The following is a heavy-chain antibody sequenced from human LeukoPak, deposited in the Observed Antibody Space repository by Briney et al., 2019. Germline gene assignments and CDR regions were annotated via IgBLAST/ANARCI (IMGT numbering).Heavy chain of an antibody. Sequence: SETLSLTCTVSGGSISSSSYSWGWIRQPPGKGLEWIGSIYYSGSTYYNPSLKSRVTISVDTSKNQFSLKLSSVTAADTAVYYCARHTPYDFWSGYPNPFDYWGQGTLVTVSS. CDR3: ARHTPYDFWSGYPNPFDY. D-gene: IGHD3-3*01. CDR2: IYYSGST. J-gene: IGHJ4*02. V-gene: IGHV4-39*01. CDR1: GGSISSSSYS.